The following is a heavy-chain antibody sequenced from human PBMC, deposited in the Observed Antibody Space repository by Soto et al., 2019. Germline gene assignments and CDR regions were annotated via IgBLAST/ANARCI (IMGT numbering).Heavy chain of an antibody. CDR2: INPSGGST. CDR3: ARGTSSEQSKMGFDY. D-gene: IGHD1-1*01. Sequence: QVQLVQSGAEVKKPGASVKVSCKASGYTFTSYYMHWVRQAPGQGLEWMGIINPSGGSTSYAQKFQGRVTMTRDTSTSTDYMELSSLRSEDTAVYYCARGTSSEQSKMGFDYWGQGTLVTVSS. CDR1: GYTFTSYY. V-gene: IGHV1-46*01. J-gene: IGHJ4*02.